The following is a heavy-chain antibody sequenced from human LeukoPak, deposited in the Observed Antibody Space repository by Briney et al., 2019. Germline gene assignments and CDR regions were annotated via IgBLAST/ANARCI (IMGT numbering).Heavy chain of an antibody. CDR3: ARVLTMVRGVIWFGWFDP. V-gene: IGHV4-4*07. D-gene: IGHD3-10*01. CDR2: IYKSGSS. CDR1: GGSISTYY. Sequence: SETLSLTCSVSGGSISTYYWSWIRQSAGKGLEWIGRIYKSGSSNYNPSLKSRVSMSVDSSKNHFSLNLTSVTAEDTAVYYCARVLTMVRGVIWFGWFDPWGQGTLVTVSS. J-gene: IGHJ5*02.